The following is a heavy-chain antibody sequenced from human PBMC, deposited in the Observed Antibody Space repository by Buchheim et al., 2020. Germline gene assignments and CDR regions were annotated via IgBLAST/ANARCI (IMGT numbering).Heavy chain of an antibody. Sequence: QVQLVESGGGVVQPGRSLRLSCAASGFTFSSYAMHWVRQAPGKGLEWVAVISYDGSNKYYADSVKGRFTISRDNSKNTLYLQMNSLRAEDTAVYYCARVGQDYGDYVIGYDAFDIWGQGT. J-gene: IGHJ3*02. CDR3: ARVGQDYGDYVIGYDAFDI. CDR2: ISYDGSNK. D-gene: IGHD4-17*01. V-gene: IGHV3-30-3*01. CDR1: GFTFSSYA.